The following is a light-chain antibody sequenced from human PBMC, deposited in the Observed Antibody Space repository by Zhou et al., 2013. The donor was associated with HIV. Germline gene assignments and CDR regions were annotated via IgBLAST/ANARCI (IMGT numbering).Light chain of an antibody. CDR2: AAS. CDR3: QKYNSAPQT. CDR1: QGISSY. J-gene: IGKJ1*01. V-gene: IGKV1-27*01. Sequence: IQLTQSPSSLSASVGDRVTITCRASQGISSYLAWYQQKAGKTPKLLIYAASTLQSGVPSRFSGSGSGTDFTLTISSLQPEDVATYYCQKYNSAPQTFGQGTKVEIK.